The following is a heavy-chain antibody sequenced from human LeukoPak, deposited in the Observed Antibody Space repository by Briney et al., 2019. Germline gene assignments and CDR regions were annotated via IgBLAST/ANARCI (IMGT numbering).Heavy chain of an antibody. Sequence: ASVKVSCKASGYTFTGYYMHWVRQAPGQGLEWMAWSSPNSDDTKFAHKFQGRVTMTRDASISTAYMELSRLRPDDTAVYYCARVREWLAPGDAFDIWGQGTMVTVSS. D-gene: IGHD6-19*01. J-gene: IGHJ3*02. CDR2: SSPNSDDT. V-gene: IGHV1-2*07. CDR1: GYTFTGYY. CDR3: ARVREWLAPGDAFDI.